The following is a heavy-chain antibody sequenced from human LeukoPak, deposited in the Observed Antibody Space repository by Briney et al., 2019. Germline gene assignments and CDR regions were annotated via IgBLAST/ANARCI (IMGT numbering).Heavy chain of an antibody. J-gene: IGHJ3*02. D-gene: IGHD6-6*01. Sequence: PSETLSLTCTVSGGSISSSSYYWGWIRQPPGKGLEWIGSIYYSGSTYYNPSLKSRVTISVDTSKNQFSLKLSSVTAADTAVYYCARLTVHDAFDIWGQGTMVTVSS. CDR1: GGSISSSSYY. CDR3: ARLTVHDAFDI. V-gene: IGHV4-39*01. CDR2: IYYSGST.